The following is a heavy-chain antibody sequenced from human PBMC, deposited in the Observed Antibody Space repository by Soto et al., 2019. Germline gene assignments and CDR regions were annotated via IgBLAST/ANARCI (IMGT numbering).Heavy chain of an antibody. V-gene: IGHV1-18*01. CDR2: ISAYNGNT. D-gene: IGHD5-12*01. Sequence: ASVKVSCKASGYTFTSYGISWVRQAPGQGLEWMGWISAYNGNTNYAQKLQGRVTMTTDTSTSTAYMELRSLRSDDTAVYYCARVGGYSGPSPVGYMDVWRKGTTVTVSS. CDR3: ARVGGYSGPSPVGYMDV. J-gene: IGHJ6*03. CDR1: GYTFTSYG.